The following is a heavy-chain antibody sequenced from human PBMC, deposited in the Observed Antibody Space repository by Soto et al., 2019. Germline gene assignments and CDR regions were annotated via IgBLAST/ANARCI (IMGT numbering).Heavy chain of an antibody. J-gene: IGHJ4*02. CDR2: IIPIFGTA. V-gene: IGHV1-69*13. CDR1: GGTFSSYA. Sequence: GASVKVSCKASGGTFSSYAISWVRQAPGQGLEWMGGIIPIFGTANYAQKFQGRVTITADESTSTAYMELSSLRSEDTAVYYCANRYDSSGYYYVLGYWGQGTLVTVSS. CDR3: ANRYDSSGYYYVLGY. D-gene: IGHD3-22*01.